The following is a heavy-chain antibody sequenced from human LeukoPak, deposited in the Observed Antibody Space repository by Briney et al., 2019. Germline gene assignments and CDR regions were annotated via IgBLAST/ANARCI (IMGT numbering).Heavy chain of an antibody. CDR2: IREDGSEK. CDR1: GFTFSNYW. V-gene: IGHV3-7*01. CDR3: ARDLAGHYYGSGSSFDY. J-gene: IGHJ4*02. D-gene: IGHD3-10*01. Sequence: GGSLRLTCAASGFTFSNYWMSWVRQAPGKGLEWVANIREDGSEKYYVDSVKGQFTISRDNAKNSLFLQMDSLRAEDTAVYYCARDLAGHYYGSGSSFDYWGQGTLVTVS.